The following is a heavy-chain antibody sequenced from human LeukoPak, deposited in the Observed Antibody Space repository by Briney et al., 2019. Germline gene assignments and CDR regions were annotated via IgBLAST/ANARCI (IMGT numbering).Heavy chain of an antibody. D-gene: IGHD3-16*01. CDR3: VRDRGLGRGFDP. CDR1: GGSISSYY. J-gene: IGHJ5*02. Sequence: SETLSLTCTVSGGSISSYYWSWIRQPPGKGLEWIGYIYYSGSTSYNPSLKSRVTISVDTSKKQFSLKLSSVTAADTAFYYCVRDRGLGRGFDPWGQGTMVTVSS. V-gene: IGHV4-59*01. CDR2: IYYSGST.